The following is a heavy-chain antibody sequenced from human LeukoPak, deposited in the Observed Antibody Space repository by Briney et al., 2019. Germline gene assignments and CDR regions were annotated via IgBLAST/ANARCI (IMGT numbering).Heavy chain of an antibody. CDR3: ARQSGGTYQDFDY. J-gene: IGHJ4*02. CDR1: GGSISTSAYY. D-gene: IGHD1-26*01. Sequence: SDPLSLTCTVSGGSISTSAYYWGWIRQPPGKGLEWIGSFYSSGNTYYNPSLKSRLTISVDTAKNQFSLNLSSVIAADTAVYYCARQSGGTYQDFDYWGRGILVTVRS. V-gene: IGHV4-39*01. CDR2: FYSSGNT.